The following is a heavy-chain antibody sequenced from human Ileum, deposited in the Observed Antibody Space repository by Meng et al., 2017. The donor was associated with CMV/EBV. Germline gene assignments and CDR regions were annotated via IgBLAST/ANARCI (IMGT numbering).Heavy chain of an antibody. J-gene: IGHJ6*02. CDR2: ISSSSSYI. V-gene: IGHV3-21*04. CDR3: AKGGFLQSMDV. D-gene: IGHD4-11*01. Sequence: GGSLRLSCAASGFTFSSYSMNWVRQAPGKGLEWVSSISSSSSYIYYADSVKGRFTISRDNAKNSLYLQMDSLRAEDTALYYCAKGGFLQSMDVWGQGTTVTVSS. CDR1: GFTFSSYS.